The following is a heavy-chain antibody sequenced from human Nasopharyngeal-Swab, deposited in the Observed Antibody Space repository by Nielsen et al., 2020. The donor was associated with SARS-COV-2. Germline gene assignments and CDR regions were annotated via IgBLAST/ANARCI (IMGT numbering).Heavy chain of an antibody. V-gene: IGHV1-46*01. D-gene: IGHD4/OR15-4a*01. CDR3: ARDPTPTGASVLYYYYYGMDV. Sequence: WVRQAPGQGLEWVGIINPSGGSTSYAQKFQGRVTMTRDTSTSTVYMELSSLRSEDTAVYYCARDPTPTGASVLYYYYYGMDVWGQGTTVTVSS. J-gene: IGHJ6*02. CDR2: INPSGGST.